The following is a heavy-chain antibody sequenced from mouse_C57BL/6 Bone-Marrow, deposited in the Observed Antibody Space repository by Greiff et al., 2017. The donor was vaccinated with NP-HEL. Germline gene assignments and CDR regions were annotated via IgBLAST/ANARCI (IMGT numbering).Heavy chain of an antibody. D-gene: IGHD3-2*02. CDR1: GYTFTSYW. CDR2: IDPSASYT. V-gene: IGHV1-50*01. Sequence: QVQLQQPGAELVKPGASVKLSCKASGYTFTSYWMQWVKQRPGQGLEWIGEIDPSASYTNYNQKFKGKATLTVDTSSSTAYMQLSSLTSEDSAVYYCARQLTDYWGQGTTLTVSS. J-gene: IGHJ2*01. CDR3: ARQLTDY.